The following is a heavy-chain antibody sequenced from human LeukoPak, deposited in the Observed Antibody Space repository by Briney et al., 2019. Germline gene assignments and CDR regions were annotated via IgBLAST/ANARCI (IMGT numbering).Heavy chain of an antibody. J-gene: IGHJ4*02. CDR3: ARDAGGGPFFDY. V-gene: IGHV4-59*11. Sequence: KPSETLSLTCTVSGGSISGRYWGWIWQPPGKGLEWIGYINYSGSTDYNPSLKSRVTTSLDTSKNQFSLKLSSVTAADTAVYYCARDAGGGPFFDYWGQGTLVTVSS. D-gene: IGHD2-15*01. CDR2: INYSGST. CDR1: GGSISGRY.